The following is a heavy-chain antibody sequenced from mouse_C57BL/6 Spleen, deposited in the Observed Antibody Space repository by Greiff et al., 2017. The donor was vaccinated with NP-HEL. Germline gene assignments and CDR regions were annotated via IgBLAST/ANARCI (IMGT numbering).Heavy chain of an antibody. CDR3: VRHHYYGSRDWYFDV. D-gene: IGHD1-1*01. J-gene: IGHJ1*03. V-gene: IGHV10-1*01. CDR2: IRSKSNNYAT. Sequence: EVQLVESGGGLVQPKGSLKLSCAASGFSFNTYAMNWVRQAPGKGLEWVARIRSKSNNYATYYADSVKDRFTISRDDSESMLYLQMNNLKTEDTAMYYCVRHHYYGSRDWYFDVWGTGTTVTVSS. CDR1: GFSFNTYA.